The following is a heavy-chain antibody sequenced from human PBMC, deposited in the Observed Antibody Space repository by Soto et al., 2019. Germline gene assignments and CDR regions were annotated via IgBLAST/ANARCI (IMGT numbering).Heavy chain of an antibody. CDR3: AAGGTRWLQSPFDK. V-gene: IGHV1-24*01. D-gene: IGHD5-12*01. CDR2: FDPEDGET. Sequence: QVQLVQSGAEVKKPGASVKVSLKILEICLRDLYMHWVREPPGKGIERMGGFDPEDGETIYAQNFQGRVSMTEDTSAATAYMELSGLKSEDTAVYYCAAGGTRWLQSPFDKWGQGTLIPVSP. CDR1: EICLRDLY. J-gene: IGHJ4*02.